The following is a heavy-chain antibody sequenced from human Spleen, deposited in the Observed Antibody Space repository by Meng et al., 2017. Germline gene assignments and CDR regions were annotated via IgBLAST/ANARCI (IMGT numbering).Heavy chain of an antibody. J-gene: IGHJ4*02. Sequence: GESLKISCAASGFTFSSYWMHWVRQAPGKGLVWVSRINSDGSSTSYADSVKGRFTIARDNAKNTLYLQMNSLRAEDTAVYYCAREGYSSSWVDYWGQGTLVTVSS. CDR1: GFTFSSYW. V-gene: IGHV3-74*01. CDR2: INSDGSST. D-gene: IGHD6-13*01. CDR3: AREGYSSSWVDY.